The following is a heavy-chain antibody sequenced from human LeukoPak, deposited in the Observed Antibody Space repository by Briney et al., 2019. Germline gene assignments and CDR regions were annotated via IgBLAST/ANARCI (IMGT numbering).Heavy chain of an antibody. Sequence: GGSLRLSCAASGFTFSSYSMNWVRQAPGKGLEWVSSISSSSSYIYYADSVKGRFTISRDNAKNTLYLQMNSLRAEDTAVYYCAKDLGRWLQSGDYWGQGTLVTVSS. V-gene: IGHV3-21*01. CDR1: GFTFSSYS. CDR3: AKDLGRWLQSGDY. CDR2: ISSSSSYI. J-gene: IGHJ4*02. D-gene: IGHD5-24*01.